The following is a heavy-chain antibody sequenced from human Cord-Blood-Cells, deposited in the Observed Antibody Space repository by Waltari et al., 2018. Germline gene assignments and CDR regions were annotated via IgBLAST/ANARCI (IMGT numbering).Heavy chain of an antibody. CDR3: ARVVQGVMYYGMDV. V-gene: IGHV3-48*03. D-gene: IGHD3-10*01. CDR2: IRSSGSTI. J-gene: IGHJ6*02. CDR1: GFTFSSYE. Sequence: EVQLVESGGGLVQPGGSLRLSCAASGFTFSSYEMNWVCQAPGKGLEWVSYIRSSGSTIYYADSVKGRFTISRDNAKNSLYLQMNSLRAEDTAVYYCARVVQGVMYYGMDVWGQGTTVTVSS.